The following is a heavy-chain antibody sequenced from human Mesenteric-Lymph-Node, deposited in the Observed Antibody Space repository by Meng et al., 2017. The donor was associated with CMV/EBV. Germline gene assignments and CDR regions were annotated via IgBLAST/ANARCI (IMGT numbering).Heavy chain of an antibody. J-gene: IGHJ4*02. CDR1: GGSISSSSYY. CDR3: ASIIAVAGDY. D-gene: IGHD6-19*01. Sequence: TCTVSGGSISSSSYYWGWIRQPPGKGLEWIGSIYYSGSTYYNPSLKSRVTISVDTSKNQFSLKLSSVTAADTAVYYCASIIAVAGDYWGQGTLVTVSS. CDR2: IYYSGST. V-gene: IGHV4-39*01.